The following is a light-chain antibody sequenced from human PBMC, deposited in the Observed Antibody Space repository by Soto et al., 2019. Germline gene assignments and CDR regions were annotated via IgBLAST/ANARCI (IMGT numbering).Light chain of an antibody. CDR3: CSYAGSSTYGV. J-gene: IGLJ3*02. Sequence: QSALTQPASVSGSPGQSITISCTGTSSDVGRYNLVSWYQQHPGKAPKLMVYEGSKRPSGVSNRFSGSKSGNTASLTISGLQAEDEADYYCCSYAGSSTYGVFGGGTQLTVL. CDR2: EGS. V-gene: IGLV2-23*01. CDR1: SSDVGRYNL.